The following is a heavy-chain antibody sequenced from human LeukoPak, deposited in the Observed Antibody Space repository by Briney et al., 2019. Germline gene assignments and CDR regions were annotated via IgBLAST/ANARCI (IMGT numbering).Heavy chain of an antibody. CDR1: GLEVSSSY. CDR2: IYAGGWT. D-gene: IGHD2-15*01. CDR3: AGHQDSTPRPGY. Sequence: GGSLRLSCAASGLEVSSSYLSWVRQAPGKGLEWVSVIYAGGWTYYADAVKGRFTISRDSFENTLYLQMNSLRLEDTGVYYCAGHQDSTPRPGYWGQGTLVTVSS. J-gene: IGHJ4*02. V-gene: IGHV3-53*05.